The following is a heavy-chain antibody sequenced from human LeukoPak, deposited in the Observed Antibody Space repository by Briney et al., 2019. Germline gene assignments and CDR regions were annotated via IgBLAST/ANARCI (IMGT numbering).Heavy chain of an antibody. D-gene: IGHD3-3*01. V-gene: IGHV3-7*01. CDR2: IKQDGSEK. Sequence: GGSLRLSCAASGFTFSSHWMSWVRQAPGKGLEWVANIKQDGSEKYYVDSVKGRSTISRDDAKNSLYLQMNSLRAEDTAVYYCARDWGVNYEFWSGHFDYWGQGTLVTVSS. CDR3: ARDWGVNYEFWSGHFDY. CDR1: GFTFSSHW. J-gene: IGHJ4*02.